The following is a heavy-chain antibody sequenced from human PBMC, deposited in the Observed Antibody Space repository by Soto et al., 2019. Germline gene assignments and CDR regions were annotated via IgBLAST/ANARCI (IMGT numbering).Heavy chain of an antibody. CDR2: ISWNSGSI. Sequence: GGSLRLSCAASGFTFDDYAMHWVRQAPGKGLEWVSGISWNSGSIGYADSVKGRFTISRDNAKNSLYLQMNSLRAEDTALYYCAKGYCSGGSCYRGSAFDIWGQGTMVTVSS. V-gene: IGHV3-9*01. CDR3: AKGYCSGGSCYRGSAFDI. D-gene: IGHD2-15*01. J-gene: IGHJ3*02. CDR1: GFTFDDYA.